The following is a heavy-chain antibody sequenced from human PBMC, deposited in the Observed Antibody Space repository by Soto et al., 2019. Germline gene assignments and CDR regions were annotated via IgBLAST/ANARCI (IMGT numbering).Heavy chain of an antibody. Sequence: EVQLLESGGGLVQPGGSLRLSCAASGFTFSSYAMSWVRQAPGKGLEWVSAISGSGGSTYYADSVKGRFTISRDNSKNTLYLQMNSLRAEDTAVYYCAKDSTYYYDSSGYYYAGVDYWGQGTLVTVSS. D-gene: IGHD3-22*01. CDR1: GFTFSSYA. CDR2: ISGSGGST. J-gene: IGHJ4*02. CDR3: AKDSTYYYDSSGYYYAGVDY. V-gene: IGHV3-23*01.